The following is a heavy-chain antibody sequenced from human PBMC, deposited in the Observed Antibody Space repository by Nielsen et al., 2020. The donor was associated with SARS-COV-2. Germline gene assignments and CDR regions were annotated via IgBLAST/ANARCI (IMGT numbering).Heavy chain of an antibody. Sequence: SETLSLTCSVSGVSISSSSYYWGWIRQPPGKGLEWIGSIFDTAITYYNPSLKSRVTISLDTSKNRFSLKLNSVTAADTAAYYCAKENGGSYQGALGYWGQGTLVSVSS. CDR2: IFDTAIT. CDR1: GVSISSSSYY. V-gene: IGHV4-39*07. D-gene: IGHD1-26*01. CDR3: AKENGGSYQGALGY. J-gene: IGHJ4*02.